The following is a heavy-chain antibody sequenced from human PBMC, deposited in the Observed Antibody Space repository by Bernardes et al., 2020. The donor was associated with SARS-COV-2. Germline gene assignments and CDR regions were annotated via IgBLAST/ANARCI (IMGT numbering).Heavy chain of an antibody. Sequence: GSLRLSCAASGFTFSRNAMTWVRQAPGKGLEWLSGISGSGGSTYYADSVKGRFTISRNNSKDTLYLEMSSLKAEDTAIYYCAKCVQGSYAMDVWGQGTTVTVS. CDR2: ISGSGGST. CDR1: GFTFSRNA. V-gene: IGHV3-23*01. D-gene: IGHD1-1*01. CDR3: AKCVQGSYAMDV. J-gene: IGHJ6*02.